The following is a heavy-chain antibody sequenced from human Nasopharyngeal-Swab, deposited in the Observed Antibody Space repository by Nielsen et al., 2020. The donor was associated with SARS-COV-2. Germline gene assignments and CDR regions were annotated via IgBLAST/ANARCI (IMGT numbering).Heavy chain of an antibody. Sequence: WIRQPPGKGLEWIGYIYYSGSTYYNPSLKSRVTISVDTSKNQFSLKLGSVTAADTAVYYCARERGGPRDDSSGYLYYFDYWGQGTLVTVSS. V-gene: IGHV4-30-4*01. CDR3: ARERGGPRDDSSGYLYYFDY. J-gene: IGHJ4*02. D-gene: IGHD3-22*01. CDR2: IYYSGST.